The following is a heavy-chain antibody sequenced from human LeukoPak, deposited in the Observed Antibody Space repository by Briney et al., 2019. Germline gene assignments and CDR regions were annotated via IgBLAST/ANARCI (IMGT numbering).Heavy chain of an antibody. J-gene: IGHJ4*02. CDR2: IYSGGST. Sequence: GGSLRLSCAASGFTVSSNYMSWVRQAPGKGLEWVSVIYSGGSTYYADSVKGRFTISRDNSKNTLYLQMNSLRAEDTAVYYCATPLYYYDSSGYFEGFDYWGQGTLVTVSS. CDR1: GFTVSSNY. V-gene: IGHV3-53*05. D-gene: IGHD3-22*01. CDR3: ATPLYYYDSSGYFEGFDY.